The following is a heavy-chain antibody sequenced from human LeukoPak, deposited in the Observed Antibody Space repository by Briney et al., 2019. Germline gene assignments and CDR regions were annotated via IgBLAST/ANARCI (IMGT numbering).Heavy chain of an antibody. CDR3: ARDRSRDSSGYLPAY. J-gene: IGHJ4*02. D-gene: IGHD3-22*01. Sequence: GGSLRLSCSASGFTFSSYGMHWVRQAPGKGLGWVAVISYDGSNKYYADSVKGRFTISRDNSKNTLYLQMNSLRAEDTAVYYCARDRSRDSSGYLPAYWGQGTLVTVSS. V-gene: IGHV3-30*19. CDR1: GFTFSSYG. CDR2: ISYDGSNK.